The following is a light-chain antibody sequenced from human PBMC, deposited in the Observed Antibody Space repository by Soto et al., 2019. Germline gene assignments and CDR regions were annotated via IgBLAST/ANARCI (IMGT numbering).Light chain of an antibody. CDR2: GAS. CDR3: QQYNIWPWK. Sequence: ERVMTQSPATLSVSPGERATLSCRASQSVSSNLAWYQQKPGQAPRLLNYGASTRATGIPARFSGSGSGTEFTLTISSLQSTDFAVYYCQQYNIWPWKFGQGTKVEIK. J-gene: IGKJ1*01. CDR1: QSVSSN. V-gene: IGKV3-15*01.